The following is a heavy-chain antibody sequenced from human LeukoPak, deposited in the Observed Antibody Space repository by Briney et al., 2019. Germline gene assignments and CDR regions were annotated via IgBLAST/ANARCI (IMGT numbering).Heavy chain of an antibody. CDR2: IYYSGST. D-gene: IGHD2-2*01. Sequence: SETLSLTCTVSGGSISSYYWSWIRQHPGKGLEWIGYIYYSGSTYYNPSLKSRVTISVDTSKNQFSLKLSSVTAADTAVYYCARAHPDCSSTSCYNPYFDYWGQGTLVTVSS. J-gene: IGHJ4*02. CDR3: ARAHPDCSSTSCYNPYFDY. V-gene: IGHV4-59*06. CDR1: GGSISSYY.